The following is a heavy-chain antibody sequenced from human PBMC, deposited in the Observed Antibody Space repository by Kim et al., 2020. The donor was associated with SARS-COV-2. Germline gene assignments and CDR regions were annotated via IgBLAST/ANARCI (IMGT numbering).Heavy chain of an antibody. CDR1: GFTFDDYA. CDR2: ISWNSGSI. V-gene: IGHV3-9*01. Sequence: GGSLRLSCAASGFTFDDYAMHWVRQAPGKGLEWVSGISWNSGSIGYADSVKGRFTISRDNAKNSLYLQMNSLRAEDTALYYCARSHYYMDVWGKGTTVTV. CDR3: ARSHYYMDV. D-gene: IGHD2-15*01. J-gene: IGHJ6*03.